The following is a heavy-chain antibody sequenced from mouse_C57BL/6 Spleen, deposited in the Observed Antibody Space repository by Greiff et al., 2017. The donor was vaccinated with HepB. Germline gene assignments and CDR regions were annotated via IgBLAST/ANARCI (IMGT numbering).Heavy chain of an antibody. CDR2: IYPGNSDT. D-gene: IGHD1-1*01. CDR3: TREIYYGSTFDV. J-gene: IGHJ1*03. CDR1: GYTFTSYW. V-gene: IGHV1-5*01. Sequence: VQLKQSGTVLARPGASVKMSCKTSGYTFTSYWMHWVKQRPGQGLEWIGAIYPGNSDTSYNQKFKGKAKLTAVTSASTAYMELSSLTNEDSAVYYCTREIYYGSTFDVWGTGTTVTVSS.